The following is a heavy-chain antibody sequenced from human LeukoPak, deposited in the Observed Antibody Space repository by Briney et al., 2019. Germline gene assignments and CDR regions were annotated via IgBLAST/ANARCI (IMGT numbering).Heavy chain of an antibody. CDR3: AKVFNLYGDYAPFDY. V-gene: IGHV3-23*01. Sequence: GGSLRLSCAASGFTFSSYAMSWVRQAPGKGLDWVSAISGSGGSTYYADSVKGRFTISRDNTKNTLYMQMNRLRAEDTAVYYCAKVFNLYGDYAPFDYWGQGTLVTVSS. D-gene: IGHD4-17*01. J-gene: IGHJ4*02. CDR1: GFTFSSYA. CDR2: ISGSGGST.